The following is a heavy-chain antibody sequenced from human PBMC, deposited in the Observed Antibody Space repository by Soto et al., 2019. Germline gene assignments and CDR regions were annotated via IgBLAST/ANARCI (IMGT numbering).Heavy chain of an antibody. V-gene: IGHV1-3*01. CDR2: INAGNGNT. CDR1: GYTFTSYA. D-gene: IGHD3-3*01. J-gene: IGHJ6*02. Sequence: GASVKVSCKASGYTFTSYAMHWVRQAPGQRLEWMGWINAGNGNTKYSQKFQGRVTITRDTSASTAYMELSSLRSEDTAVYYCARDRDFWSGYYYYGMDVWGQGTTVTVSS. CDR3: ARDRDFWSGYYYYGMDV.